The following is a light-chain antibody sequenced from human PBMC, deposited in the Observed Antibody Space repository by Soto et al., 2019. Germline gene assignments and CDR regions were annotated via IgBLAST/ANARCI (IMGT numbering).Light chain of an antibody. CDR3: QQRSNWAMYT. CDR1: QSVSSY. V-gene: IGKV3-11*01. J-gene: IGKJ2*01. CDR2: DAS. Sequence: EIVLTQSPATLSLSPWERATLSCRASQSVSSYLAWYQQKPGQAPRLLIYDASNRATGIPARFSGSGSGTDFTLTISSLEPEDFAVYYCQQRSNWAMYTFGQGTKLEIK.